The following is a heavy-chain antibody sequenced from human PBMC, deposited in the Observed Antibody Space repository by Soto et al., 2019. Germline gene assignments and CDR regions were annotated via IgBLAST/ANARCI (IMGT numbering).Heavy chain of an antibody. Sequence: EVQLVESGGGVVRPGGSLRLSCAASGFTFDDYGMSWVRQAPGKGLEWVSGINCNGGSTGYADSVKGRFTISRDNAKNSLYLQMNILRGEDATLFYCAMNSMNDDWSAVYECEYYYGRDVWGQGTTVTVSS. CDR2: INCNGGST. CDR3: AMNSMNDDWSAVYECEYYYGRDV. J-gene: IGHJ6*02. CDR1: GFTFDDYG. D-gene: IGHD3-3*01. V-gene: IGHV3-20*04.